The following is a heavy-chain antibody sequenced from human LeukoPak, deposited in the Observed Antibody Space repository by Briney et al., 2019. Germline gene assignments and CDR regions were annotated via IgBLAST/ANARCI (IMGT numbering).Heavy chain of an antibody. CDR3: ARSLVVGATYPYH. J-gene: IGHJ5*02. D-gene: IGHD1-26*01. Sequence: GRSLRLSCAASGFTFSSYGMTWVRQAPGKGLGWVSYISSSSSTIYYADSVKGRFTISKDNAKNSLYLQLNSLRAEDTAVYYCARSLVVGATYPYHWGQGTLVTVSS. V-gene: IGHV3-48*01. CDR1: GFTFSSYG. CDR2: ISSSSSTI.